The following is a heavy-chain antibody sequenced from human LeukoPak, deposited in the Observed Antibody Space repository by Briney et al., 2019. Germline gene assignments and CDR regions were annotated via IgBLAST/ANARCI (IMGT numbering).Heavy chain of an antibody. J-gene: IGHJ4*02. CDR3: ATEEASSGWYDPGSS. V-gene: IGHV1-24*01. Sequence: ASVKVSCKVSGYTLTELSMHWVRQAPGKGLEWMGGFDPEDGETIYAQKFQGRVTMTEGTSTDTAYMELSSLRSEDTAVYYCATEEASSGWYDPGSSWGQGTLVTVSS. CDR2: FDPEDGET. CDR1: GYTLTELS. D-gene: IGHD6-19*01.